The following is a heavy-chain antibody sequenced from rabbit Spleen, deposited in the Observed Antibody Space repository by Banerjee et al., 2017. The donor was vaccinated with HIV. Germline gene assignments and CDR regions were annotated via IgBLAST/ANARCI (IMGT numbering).Heavy chain of an antibody. J-gene: IGHJ4*01. Sequence: QSLEESGGDLVKPGASLTLTCTASGFSFSSSYWICWVRQAPGKGLEWIACISTNDGTTRYASWAKGRFTISKTSSTTVTLQMTSLTAADTATYFCGKTDNNNYRDLNLWGPGTLVTVS. CDR2: ISTNDGTT. V-gene: IGHV1S40*01. D-gene: IGHD1-1*01. CDR1: GFSFSSSYW. CDR3: GKTDNNNYRDLNL.